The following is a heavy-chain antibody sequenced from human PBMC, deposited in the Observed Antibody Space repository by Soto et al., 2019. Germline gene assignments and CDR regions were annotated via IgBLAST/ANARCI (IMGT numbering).Heavy chain of an antibody. Sequence: SVKVSCKASGGTFSSYTISWVRQAPGQGLEWMGRIIPILGIANYAQKFQGRVTITADKSTSTAYMELSSLRSEDTAVYYCARVLGYCSSTSCYWSRFDPWGQGTLVTVSS. J-gene: IGHJ5*02. D-gene: IGHD2-2*01. CDR1: GGTFSSYT. CDR3: ARVLGYCSSTSCYWSRFDP. CDR2: IIPILGIA. V-gene: IGHV1-69*02.